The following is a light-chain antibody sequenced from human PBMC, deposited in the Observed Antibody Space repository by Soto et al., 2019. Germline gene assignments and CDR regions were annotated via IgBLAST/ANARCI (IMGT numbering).Light chain of an antibody. CDR2: GAS. Sequence: EVVMTQSPATLSVSPGERATLSCRASQTVSSNLAWYQQKPGQAPRLFIYGASTRATGIPDRFSGRGSGTEFTLTISSLQSEDFAIYYCHQYNNWPRTVGQGTKVDIK. J-gene: IGKJ1*01. CDR1: QTVSSN. V-gene: IGKV3D-15*01. CDR3: HQYNNWPRT.